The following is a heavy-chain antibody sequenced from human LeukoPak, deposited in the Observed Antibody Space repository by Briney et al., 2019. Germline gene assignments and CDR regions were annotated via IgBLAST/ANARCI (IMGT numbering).Heavy chain of an antibody. J-gene: IGHJ4*02. Sequence: GGSLRLSCAASGFTFSSYGMHWVRQAPGKGLEWVAFIRYDGSNKYYADSVKGRFTISRDNSKNTLYLQMNSLRAEDTAVYYCAKDLAYYDSSRYPPGYFDYWGQGTLVTVSS. CDR1: GFTFSSYG. CDR3: AKDLAYYDSSRYPPGYFDY. CDR2: IRYDGSNK. D-gene: IGHD3-22*01. V-gene: IGHV3-30*02.